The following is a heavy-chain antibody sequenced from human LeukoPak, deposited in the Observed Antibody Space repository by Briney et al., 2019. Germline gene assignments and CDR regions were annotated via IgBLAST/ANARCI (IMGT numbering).Heavy chain of an antibody. CDR3: AKDDWQWLVDY. CDR1: GFTLSSYA. CDR2: ISGSGGST. J-gene: IGHJ4*02. Sequence: GGALRLSCAASGFTLSSYAMSLVRQAPGEGLGWVSAISGSGGSTYYADSVKGRFTISRDNSKNTLYLQMNSLRAEDTAVYYCAKDDWQWLVDYWGQGTLVTVSS. D-gene: IGHD6-19*01. V-gene: IGHV3-23*01.